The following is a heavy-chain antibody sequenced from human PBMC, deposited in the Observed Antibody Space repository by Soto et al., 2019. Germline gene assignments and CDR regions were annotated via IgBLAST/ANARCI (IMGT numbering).Heavy chain of an antibody. CDR3: AKDKYTDSVRRVWFFDF. CDR2: ISSNGMTT. J-gene: IGHJ2*01. CDR1: GFTFSKYA. Sequence: EVQLLESGGGLVKSGGSLRLSCVASGFTFSKYAMTWVCQAPGKGLEWVSSISSNGMTTDYADSVKGRFTISRDNSRNTLSLQMDSLRGDDAALYYCAKDKYTDSVRRVWFFDFWGRGTLVTVSS. V-gene: IGHV3-23*01. D-gene: IGHD3-16*01.